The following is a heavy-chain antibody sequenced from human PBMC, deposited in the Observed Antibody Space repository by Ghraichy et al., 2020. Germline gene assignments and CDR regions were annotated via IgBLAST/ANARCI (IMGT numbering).Heavy chain of an antibody. CDR1: GGSISSGDYY. V-gene: IGHV4-30-4*01. CDR2: IYYSGST. J-gene: IGHJ5*02. CDR3: AREVRGYYGSGSYYNPGGNWFDP. Sequence: QTLSLTCTVSGGSISSGDYYWSWIRQPPGKGLEWIGYIYYSGSTYYNPSLKSRVTISVDTSKNQFSLKLSSVTAADTAVYYCAREVRGYYGSGSYYNPGGNWFDPWGQGTLVTVSS. D-gene: IGHD3-10*01.